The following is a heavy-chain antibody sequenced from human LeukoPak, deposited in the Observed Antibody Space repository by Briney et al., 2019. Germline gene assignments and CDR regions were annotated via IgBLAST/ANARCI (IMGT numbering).Heavy chain of an antibody. CDR2: ISAYNGNT. Sequence: ASVKVSCKASGYTFTSYGISWVRQAPGQGLEWMGWISAYNGNTKYSQEFQGRVTITRDTSASTAYMELSSLRSEDMAVYYCAREFGYCSGGSCYSGWFDPWGQGTLVTVSS. D-gene: IGHD2-15*01. CDR3: AREFGYCSGGSCYSGWFDP. V-gene: IGHV1-18*03. CDR1: GYTFTSYG. J-gene: IGHJ5*02.